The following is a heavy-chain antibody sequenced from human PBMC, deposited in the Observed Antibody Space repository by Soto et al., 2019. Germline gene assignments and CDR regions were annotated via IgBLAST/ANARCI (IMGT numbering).Heavy chain of an antibody. Sequence: RASVKVSCKASGYTFTGYYMHWVRQAPGQGLEWMGWINPNSGGTNYAQKFQGRVTMTRDTSISTAYMELSRLRSDDTAVYYCARDPYYYDSSGSLGGYYYYGMDVWGQGTTVTVSS. CDR1: GYTFTGYY. CDR2: INPNSGGT. D-gene: IGHD3-22*01. J-gene: IGHJ6*02. CDR3: ARDPYYYDSSGSLGGYYYYGMDV. V-gene: IGHV1-2*02.